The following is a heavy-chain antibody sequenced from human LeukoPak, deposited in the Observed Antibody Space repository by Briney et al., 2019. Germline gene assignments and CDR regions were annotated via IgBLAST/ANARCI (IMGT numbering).Heavy chain of an antibody. CDR2: ISSSSSTI. CDR3: ARDVDSSGYLVGGGVDY. Sequence: GGSLRLSCAASGFTFSSYGMNWVRQAPGKGLEWVSYISSSSSTIYYADSVKGRFTISRDNAKNSLYLQMNSLRAEDTAVYYCARDVDSSGYLVGGGVDYWGQGTLVTVSS. D-gene: IGHD3-22*01. CDR1: GFTFSSYG. J-gene: IGHJ4*02. V-gene: IGHV3-48*01.